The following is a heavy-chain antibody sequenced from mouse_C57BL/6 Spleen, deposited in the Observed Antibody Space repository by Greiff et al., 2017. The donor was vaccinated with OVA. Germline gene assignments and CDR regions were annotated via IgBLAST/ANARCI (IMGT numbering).Heavy chain of an antibody. J-gene: IGHJ1*03. V-gene: IGHV1-19*01. CDR2: INPYNGGT. Sequence: EVQLQQSGPVLVKPGASVKMSCKASGYPFPDYYMNWVKQSHGKSLEWIGVINPYNGGTSYNQKFKGKATLTVDKSSSTAYMELNSLTSEDSAVYYCARRGTPGGDFDVWGTGTTVTVSS. CDR1: GYPFPDYY. D-gene: IGHD3-1*01. CDR3: ARRGTPGGDFDV.